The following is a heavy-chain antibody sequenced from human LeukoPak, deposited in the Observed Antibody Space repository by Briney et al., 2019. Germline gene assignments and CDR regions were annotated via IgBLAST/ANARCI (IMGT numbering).Heavy chain of an antibody. V-gene: IGHV3-21*01. D-gene: IGHD6-19*01. CDR1: GFTFSSYS. CDR3: ARDFLAVAGKRPKACYDY. CDR2: ISSSSSYI. J-gene: IGHJ4*02. Sequence: GGSLRLSCAASGFTFSSYSMNWVRQAPGKGLEWVSSISSSSSYIYYADSVKGRFTISRDNAKNSLYLQMNSLRAEDTAVYYCARDFLAVAGKRPKACYDYWGQGTLVTVSS.